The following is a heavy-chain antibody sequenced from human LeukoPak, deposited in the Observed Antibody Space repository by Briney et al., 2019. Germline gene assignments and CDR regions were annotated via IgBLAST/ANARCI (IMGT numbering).Heavy chain of an antibody. J-gene: IGHJ4*02. Sequence: GGSLRLSCAASGFTFSSYAMSWVRQAPGKGLEWASAISGSGGSTYYADSVKGRFTISRDNSKNTLYLQMNSLRAEDTAVYYCGAYDYIWGSYRYRLSDYWGQGTLVTVSS. CDR2: ISGSGGST. CDR1: GFTFSSYA. V-gene: IGHV3-23*01. CDR3: GAYDYIWGSYRYRLSDY. D-gene: IGHD3-16*02.